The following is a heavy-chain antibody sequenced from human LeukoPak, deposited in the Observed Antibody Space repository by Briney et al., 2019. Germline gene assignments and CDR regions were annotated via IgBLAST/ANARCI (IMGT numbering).Heavy chain of an antibody. CDR3: ARADYTYGPRGFDF. J-gene: IGHJ4*02. CDR1: GFSLSSHT. V-gene: IGHV3-21*01. D-gene: IGHD5-18*01. CDR2: ISRSGSYI. Sequence: GGSLRLSCALCGFSLSSHTMNCVRQAPGKGLEWVSSISRSGSYIYHADSVKGRFTISIDNAKISLYLQMNSLTAEDTAVYHCARADYTYGPRGFDFWGQGNLVTVSS.